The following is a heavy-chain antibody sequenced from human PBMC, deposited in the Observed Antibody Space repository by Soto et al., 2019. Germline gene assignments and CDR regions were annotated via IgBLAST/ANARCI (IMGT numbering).Heavy chain of an antibody. CDR2: IIPIFGTA. CDR3: ARDATKDILLLRAAMVHFLL. V-gene: IGHV1-69*13. CDR1: GGTFSSYA. J-gene: IGHJ3*01. D-gene: IGHD2-2*01. Sequence: SVKVSCKASGGTFSSYAINWVRQAPGQGLEWMGGIIPIFGTADYAQKFQGRVTITADESTSTAYMELSSLRSEDTAVYYCARDATKDILLLRAAMVHFLLSGQAPLVTV.